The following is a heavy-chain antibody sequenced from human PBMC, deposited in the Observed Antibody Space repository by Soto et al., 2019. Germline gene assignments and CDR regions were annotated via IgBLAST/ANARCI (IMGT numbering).Heavy chain of an antibody. CDR3: ARYCSSTSCLHDAFDI. CDR2: IYSGGST. V-gene: IGHV3-66*01. Sequence: PGGSLRLSCAASGFTVSSNYMSWVRQAPGKGLEWVSVIYSGGSTYYADSVKGRFTISRDNSKNTLYLQMNSLRAEDTAVYYCARYCSSTSCLHDAFDIWGQGTMVTVSS. D-gene: IGHD2-2*01. CDR1: GFTVSSNY. J-gene: IGHJ3*02.